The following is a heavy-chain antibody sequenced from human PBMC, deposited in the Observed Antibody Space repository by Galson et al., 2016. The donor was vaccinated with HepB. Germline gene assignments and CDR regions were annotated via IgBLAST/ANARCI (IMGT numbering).Heavy chain of an antibody. D-gene: IGHD6-13*01. Sequence: SLRLSCAASGLTVSSNYIIWVRQAPGKGLEWVSAIYSGGSTYYADAVKGHFTVSRDNPKNTVYLQMNSLRAEDTAVYYCAREAIAAAGTHDAFDIWGQGTMVTVCS. CDR3: AREAIAAAGTHDAFDI. J-gene: IGHJ3*02. V-gene: IGHV3-53*01. CDR2: IYSGGST. CDR1: GLTVSSNY.